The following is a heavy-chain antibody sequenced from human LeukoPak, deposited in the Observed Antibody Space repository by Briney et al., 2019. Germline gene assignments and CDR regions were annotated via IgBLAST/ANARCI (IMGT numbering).Heavy chain of an antibody. CDR3: ASLEYYDSSGYYYAYFQH. Sequence: KASETLSLTCAVSGYSISSGYYWGWIRQPPGKGLEWIGSIYHSGSTYYNPSLKSRVTISVDTSKNQFSLKLSSVTAADTAVYYCASLEYYDSSGYYYAYFQHWGQGTLVTVSS. CDR2: IYHSGST. CDR1: GYSISSGYY. J-gene: IGHJ1*01. V-gene: IGHV4-38-2*01. D-gene: IGHD3-22*01.